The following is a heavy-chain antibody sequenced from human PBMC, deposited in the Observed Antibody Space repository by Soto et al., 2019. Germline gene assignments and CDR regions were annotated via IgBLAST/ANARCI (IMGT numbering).Heavy chain of an antibody. J-gene: IGHJ5*02. Sequence: SETLSLTCGVSGCTVASSHWWSWVRQSPGRGLEWIGNVYHTGDTNFNPSLQSRVTFSVDKSNNQFSLRLTSVTAADTAVYFCAREIVTAGGNNYFDPWGPGTLVTVSS. CDR3: AREIVTAGGNNYFDP. V-gene: IGHV4-4*02. D-gene: IGHD2-21*02. CDR1: GCTVASSHW. CDR2: VYHTGDT.